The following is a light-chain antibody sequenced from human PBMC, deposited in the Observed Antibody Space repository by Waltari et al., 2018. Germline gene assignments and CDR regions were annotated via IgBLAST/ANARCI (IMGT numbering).Light chain of an antibody. CDR1: SSDVGGYND. V-gene: IGLV2-11*01. Sequence: QSALTQPRSVSGSPGQSVTISCTGTSSDVGGYNDVPWYQQHPGKAPNLMIYEVSKRPSGVPDRFSASKSGNTASLTISGLQTEDEADYYCCSFAGSPYVFGPGTKVTVL. CDR2: EVS. CDR3: CSFAGSPYV. J-gene: IGLJ1*01.